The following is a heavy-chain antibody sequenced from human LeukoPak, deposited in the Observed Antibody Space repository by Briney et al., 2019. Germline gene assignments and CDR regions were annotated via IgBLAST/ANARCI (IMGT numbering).Heavy chain of an antibody. D-gene: IGHD3-10*01. J-gene: IGHJ4*02. CDR3: ARDRNPKLLWFGESFDY. CDR2: INAGNGNT. CDR1: GYTYTSYA. V-gene: IGHV1-3*01. Sequence: ASVQVSCKASGYTYTSYAMHWVRQAPGQRLEWMGWINAGNGNTKYSQKFQGRVSITRDTSASTAYMELSSLRSEDTAVYYCARDRNPKLLWFGESFDYWGQGTLVTVSS.